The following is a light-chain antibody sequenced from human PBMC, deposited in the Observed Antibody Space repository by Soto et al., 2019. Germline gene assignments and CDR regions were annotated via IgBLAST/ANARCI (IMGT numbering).Light chain of an antibody. J-gene: IGLJ1*01. CDR1: SSDVGGYYY. CDR3: SSYTSSNTFYV. CDR2: QVS. Sequence: QSVLTQPASVSGSPGQSITISCTGTSSDVGGYYYVSWYQHHPGKAPKLMIYQVSNRPSGVSNPFSGSKSGNTASLTISGLQAEDEADYYCSSYTSSNTFYVFGTGTKVTVL. V-gene: IGLV2-14*01.